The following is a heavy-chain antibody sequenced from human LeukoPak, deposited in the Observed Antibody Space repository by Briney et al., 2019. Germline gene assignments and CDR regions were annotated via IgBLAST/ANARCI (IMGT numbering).Heavy chain of an antibody. Sequence: ASVKVSCKVSGYTLTELSMHWVRQAPGKGLEWMGGFDPEVGETIYAQKFQGRVTMTEDTSTDTAYMELSSLRSEDTAVYYCATGYDYVWGSYRPYFDYWGQGTLVTVSS. V-gene: IGHV1-24*01. D-gene: IGHD3-16*02. CDR2: FDPEVGET. J-gene: IGHJ4*02. CDR3: ATGYDYVWGSYRPYFDY. CDR1: GYTLTELS.